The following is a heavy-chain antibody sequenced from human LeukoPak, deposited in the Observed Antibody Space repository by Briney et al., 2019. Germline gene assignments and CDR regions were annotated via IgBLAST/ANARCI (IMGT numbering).Heavy chain of an antibody. CDR2: INPNSGGT. Sequence: ASVKVSCKASGYTFTGYYMHWVRQAPGQGLEWMGWINPNSGGTNYAQKFQGRVTMTRDTSISTAYMELSRLRSDDTAVYYCARDSTVDTSSLHTQVFDYWGQGTLVTVSS. CDR3: ARDSTVDTSSLHTQVFDY. D-gene: IGHD5-18*01. J-gene: IGHJ4*02. CDR1: GYTFTGYY. V-gene: IGHV1-2*02.